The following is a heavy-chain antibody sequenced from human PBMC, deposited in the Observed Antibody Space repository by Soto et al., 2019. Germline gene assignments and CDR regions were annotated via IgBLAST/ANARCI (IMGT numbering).Heavy chain of an antibody. CDR3: ARGGGYDSSSGYQNYYYYGMDV. CDR2: MSAYNGTT. V-gene: IGHV1-18*04. J-gene: IGHJ6*02. CDR1: GYTFTSYG. Sequence: ASVNLSCQASGYTFTSYGISWVRQAPGQGLEWMGPMSAYNGTTNYAQKLQGRVTMTTDASTSTAYMELRSLRSEDTAVYYCARGGGYDSSSGYQNYYYYGMDVWGQGTRVTVSS. D-gene: IGHD3-3*01.